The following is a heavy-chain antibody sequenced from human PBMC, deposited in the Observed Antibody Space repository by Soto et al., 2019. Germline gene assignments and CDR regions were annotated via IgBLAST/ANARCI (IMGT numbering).Heavy chain of an antibody. CDR3: ARDSIPPFLEWLPHYY. D-gene: IGHD3-3*02. V-gene: IGHV3-33*01. Sequence: PGGSLRLSCAASGFTFSSYGMHWVRQAPGKGLEWVAVIWYDGSNKYYADSVKGRFTISRDNSKNTLYLQMNSLRAEDTAVYYCARDSIPPFLEWLPHYYWGQGTLVTVSS. CDR2: IWYDGSNK. J-gene: IGHJ4*02. CDR1: GFTFSSYG.